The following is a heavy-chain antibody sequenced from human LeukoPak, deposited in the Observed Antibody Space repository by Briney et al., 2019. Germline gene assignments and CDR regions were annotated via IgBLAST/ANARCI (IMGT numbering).Heavy chain of an antibody. Sequence: PGGSLRLSCAASGFTFSNAWMSWVRQAPGKGLEWVGRIKSKTDGGTTDYAAPVKGRFTISRDDSKNTLYLQMNSLKTEDTAVYYCTTPPVLSMTTTDYWGQGTLVTVSS. CDR3: TTPPVLSMTTTDY. D-gene: IGHD3-16*01. V-gene: IGHV3-15*01. CDR2: IKSKTDGGTT. CDR1: GFTFSNAW. J-gene: IGHJ4*02.